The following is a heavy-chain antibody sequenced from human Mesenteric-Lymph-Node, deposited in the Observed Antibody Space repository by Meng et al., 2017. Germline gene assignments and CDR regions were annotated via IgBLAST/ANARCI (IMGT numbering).Heavy chain of an antibody. D-gene: IGHD1-26*01. V-gene: IGHV3-72*01. CDR2: SRDKARSYTT. J-gene: IGHJ4*02. CDR1: GFIVSDHY. Sequence: GESLKISCVGSGFIVSDHYIDWIRQAPGKGLEWVGRSRDKARSYTTEYAASVKGRFSISRDDSKNSLYLQMNSLTIEDTAVYYCAGGLSGSSSDGDYWGQGTLVT. CDR3: AGGLSGSSSDGDY.